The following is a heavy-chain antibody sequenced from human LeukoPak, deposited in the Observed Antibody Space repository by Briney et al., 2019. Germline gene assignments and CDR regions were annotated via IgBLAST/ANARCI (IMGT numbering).Heavy chain of an antibody. V-gene: IGHV3-23*01. CDR3: AKSTSSWERVDY. Sequence: GGSLRLSCAASGFSFSSYAMSWVRQAPGKGLEWVSSISGNSGRTYYADSVKGRFSISRDNSNNTLYLQMNSLRAEDAAVYYCAKSTSSWERVDYWGQGTLVTVSS. CDR2: ISGNSGRT. CDR1: GFSFSSYA. D-gene: IGHD6-13*01. J-gene: IGHJ4*02.